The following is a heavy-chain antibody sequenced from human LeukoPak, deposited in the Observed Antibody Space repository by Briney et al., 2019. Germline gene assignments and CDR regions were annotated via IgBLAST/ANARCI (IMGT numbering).Heavy chain of an antibody. CDR2: IYHSGST. CDR1: GYSISSGYY. D-gene: IGHD3-3*01. Sequence: PSETLSLTCAVSGYSISSGYYWGWIRQPPGKGLEWIGSIYHSGSTYYNPSLKSRVTISVDTSKNQFSLKLSSVTAADTAVYYCARLKHRDYDFWSGYPYWGQGTLVTVSS. CDR3: ARLKHRDYDFWSGYPY. J-gene: IGHJ4*02. V-gene: IGHV4-38-2*01.